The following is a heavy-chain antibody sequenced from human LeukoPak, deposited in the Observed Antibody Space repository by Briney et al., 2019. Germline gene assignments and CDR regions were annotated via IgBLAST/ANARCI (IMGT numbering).Heavy chain of an antibody. V-gene: IGHV4-39*07. J-gene: IGHJ4*02. CDR1: GGSISSSSYY. CDR2: IHYSGST. CDR3: ARDLHNYFDY. Sequence: SETLSLTCTVSGGSISSSSYYWGWIRQPPGKGLEWIGSIHYSGSTYYNPSLKSRVTISVDTSKNQFSLKLTSLTAADTAVYYCARDLHNYFDYWGQGTLVTVSS.